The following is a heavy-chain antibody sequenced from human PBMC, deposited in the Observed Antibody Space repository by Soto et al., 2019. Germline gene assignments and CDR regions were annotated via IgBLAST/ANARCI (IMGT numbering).Heavy chain of an antibody. Sequence: SVKVSCKASGFTFTSSAVQWVRQARGQRLEWIGWIVVGSGNTNYAQKFQERVTITRDMSTSTAYMELSSLRSEDTAVYYCAGRSITMISRGWYYYGMDVWGQGTTVTVSS. D-gene: IGHD3-22*01. CDR2: IVVGSGNT. V-gene: IGHV1-58*01. J-gene: IGHJ6*02. CDR1: GFTFTSSA. CDR3: AGRSITMISRGWYYYGMDV.